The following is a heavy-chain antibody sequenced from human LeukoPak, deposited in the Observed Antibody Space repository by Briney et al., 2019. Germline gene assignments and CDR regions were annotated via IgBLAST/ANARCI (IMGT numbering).Heavy chain of an antibody. CDR2: IYTSGST. Sequence: SETLSLTCSVSGDSISSFYWSWIRQPAGKGLEWLGRIYTSGSTNYNPSLKSRVTMSVDTSKNQFSLKLSSVTAADTAVYYCARDVVAAPGTWDYWGQGTLVTVSS. J-gene: IGHJ4*02. V-gene: IGHV4-4*07. CDR3: ARDVVAAPGTWDY. CDR1: GDSISSFY. D-gene: IGHD6-13*01.